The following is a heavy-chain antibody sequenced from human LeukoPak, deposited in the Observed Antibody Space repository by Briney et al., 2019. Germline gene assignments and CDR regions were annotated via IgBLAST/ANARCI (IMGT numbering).Heavy chain of an antibody. CDR2: ISDSGDYT. D-gene: IGHD2-8*01. V-gene: IGHV3-23*01. J-gene: IGHJ4*02. CDR3: AKDTSIGKYCTNGVCSPFDY. CDR1: GFTFSSYA. Sequence: PSGGSLRLSCAGSGFTFSSYAMRWVRQAPGQGLEWVSVISDSGDYTSYADSVRGRFTISRDNSRSTLYLQMISLRPEDTAVYYCAKDTSIGKYCTNGVCSPFDYWGQGTLVTVSS.